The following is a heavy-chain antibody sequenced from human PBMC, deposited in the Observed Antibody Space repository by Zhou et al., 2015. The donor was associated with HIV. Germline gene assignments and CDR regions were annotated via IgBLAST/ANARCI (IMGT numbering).Heavy chain of an antibody. D-gene: IGHD5-12*01. CDR2: IIPIFGTA. CDR1: GGTFSSYA. V-gene: IGHV1-69*12. CDR3: ARDIAPRGYSGYDLPWAFDI. J-gene: IGHJ3*02. Sequence: QVQLVQSGAEVKKPGSSVKVSCKASGGTFSSYAISWVRQAPGQGLEWMGGIIPIFGTANYAQKFQGRVTITADESTSTAYMELSSLRSEDTAVYYCARDIAPRGYSGYDLPWAFDIWGQGTMVTVSS.